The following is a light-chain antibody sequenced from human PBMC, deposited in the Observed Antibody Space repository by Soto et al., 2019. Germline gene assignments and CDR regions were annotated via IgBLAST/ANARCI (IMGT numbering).Light chain of an antibody. CDR2: DVT. Sequence: QSALTQPPSASGSPGQSVTISCTGTSSDVGGYTYVSWYQQHSGKAPKLTIYDVTKRPSGVPDRFSGSKSGNTASLTVSGLQAEDEADYYCSSYAGSNNLVFGGGTKLTVL. CDR3: SSYAGSNNLV. V-gene: IGLV2-8*01. J-gene: IGLJ2*01. CDR1: SSDVGGYTY.